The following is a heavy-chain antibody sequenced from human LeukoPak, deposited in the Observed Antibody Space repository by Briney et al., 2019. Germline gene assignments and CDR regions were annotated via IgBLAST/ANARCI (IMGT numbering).Heavy chain of an antibody. CDR2: IYYSGST. CDR1: GGSIISSSYY. D-gene: IGHD4-23*01. V-gene: IGHV4-39*01. Sequence: SETLSLTCTVSGGSIISSSYYRGWIRQPPGKGLEWIGSIYYSGSTYYNPSLKSRVTISVDTSKNQFSLKLSSVTAADTAVYYCARQETVVTLDYWGQGTLVTVSS. CDR3: ARQETVVTLDY. J-gene: IGHJ4*02.